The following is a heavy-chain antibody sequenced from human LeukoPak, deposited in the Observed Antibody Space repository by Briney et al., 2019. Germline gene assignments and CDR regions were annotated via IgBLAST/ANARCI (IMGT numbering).Heavy chain of an antibody. D-gene: IGHD7-27*01. CDR1: GVTFTSSA. CDR2: IVVGSGNT. J-gene: IGHJ4*02. Sequence: SVKVSCKASGVTFTSSAVQWVRQARGQRLEWIGWIVVGSGNTNYAQKFQERVTITRDMSTSTAYMELSSLRSEDTAVYYCAAFVGRWGDSDYWGQGTLVTVSS. CDR3: AAFVGRWGDSDY. V-gene: IGHV1-58*01.